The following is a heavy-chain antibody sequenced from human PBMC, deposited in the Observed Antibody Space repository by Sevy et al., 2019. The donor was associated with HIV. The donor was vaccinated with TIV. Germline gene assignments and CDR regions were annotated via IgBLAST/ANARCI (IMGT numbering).Heavy chain of an antibody. J-gene: IGHJ3*01. CDR3: ARACTAAGYKSGPIDAFDV. D-gene: IGHD6-13*01. V-gene: IGHV3-13*01. CDR1: GFTFSTYD. Sequence: GGSLRLSCAASGFTFSTYDMHWVRQVAGEGLEWVSGIGTLLDTYYAASVQGRFIISTDNAKTSLFLQLNSLRAGDTAIYYCARACTAAGYKSGPIDAFDVWGQGTVVTVSS. CDR2: IGTLLDT.